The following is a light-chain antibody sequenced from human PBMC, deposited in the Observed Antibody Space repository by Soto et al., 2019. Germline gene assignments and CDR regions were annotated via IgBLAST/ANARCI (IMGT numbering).Light chain of an antibody. Sequence: DIQITQSPSSLSASVGDIVTITCRASQSISSYLNWYQQKPGKAPKLLIYAASSLQSGVPSRFSGSGSGTDFTLTISSLQPEDFATYYCQQSYSTPWTFGQGTKV. CDR1: QSISSY. CDR3: QQSYSTPWT. CDR2: AAS. J-gene: IGKJ1*01. V-gene: IGKV1-39*01.